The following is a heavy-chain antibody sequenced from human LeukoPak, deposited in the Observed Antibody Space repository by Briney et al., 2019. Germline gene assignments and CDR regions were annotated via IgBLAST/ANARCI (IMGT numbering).Heavy chain of an antibody. CDR1: GFTFSSYS. CDR2: ISGSGGST. V-gene: IGHV3-23*01. J-gene: IGHJ3*02. CDR3: AKSTLIWDYYDSSGYAFDI. D-gene: IGHD3-22*01. Sequence: QPGGSLRLSCAASGFTFSSYSMNWVRQAPGKGLEWVSAISGSGGSTYYADSVKGRFTISRDNSKNTLYLQMNSLRAEDTAVYYCAKSTLIWDYYDSSGYAFDIWGQGTMVTVSS.